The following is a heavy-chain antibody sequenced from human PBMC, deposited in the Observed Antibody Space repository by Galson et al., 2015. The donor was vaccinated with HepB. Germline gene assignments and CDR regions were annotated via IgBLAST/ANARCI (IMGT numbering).Heavy chain of an antibody. CDR3: ARDLWGLANHDAFDI. CDR1: GFTFSSYS. CDR2: ISSSSSYI. V-gene: IGHV3-21*01. J-gene: IGHJ3*02. Sequence: SLRLSCAASGFTFSSYSMNWVRQAPGKGLEWVSSISSSSSYIYYADSVKGRFTISRDNAKNSLYLQMNSLRAEDTAVYYCARDLWGLANHDAFDIWGQGTMVTVSS. D-gene: IGHD3-16*01.